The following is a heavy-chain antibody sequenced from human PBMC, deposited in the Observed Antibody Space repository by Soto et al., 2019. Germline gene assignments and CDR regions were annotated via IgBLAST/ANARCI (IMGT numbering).Heavy chain of an antibody. V-gene: IGHV3-21*01. Sequence: GGSLRLSCSASGFTFSTYSMNWVRRAPGKGLEWISSISGSGNYRYFADSVKGRFTISRDNANNSVCLQMNSLRAEDTAMYYCARAIGDVGDYWGLGTLVTVSS. CDR3: ARAIGDVGDY. CDR1: GFTFSTYS. J-gene: IGHJ4*02. CDR2: ISGSGNYR. D-gene: IGHD3-10*01.